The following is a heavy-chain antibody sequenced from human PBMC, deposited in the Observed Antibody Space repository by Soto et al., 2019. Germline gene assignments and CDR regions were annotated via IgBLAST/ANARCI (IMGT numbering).Heavy chain of an antibody. D-gene: IGHD3-22*01. V-gene: IGHV4-59*01. CDR3: ASMNYYDTSGSPFDY. CDR1: GGTLRNYY. J-gene: IGHJ4*02. Sequence: SETQFLTSTVSGGTLRNYYWRRILQPPGKGLEWIGYIYFRGTTNYNPSLKSRVTMSADTSKNQFSLKLNSVTAADTAVYYCASMNYYDTSGSPFDYWAQGMMVTVSS. CDR2: IYFRGTT.